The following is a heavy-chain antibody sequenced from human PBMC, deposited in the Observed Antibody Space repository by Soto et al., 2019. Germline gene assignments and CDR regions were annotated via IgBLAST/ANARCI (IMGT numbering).Heavy chain of an antibody. Sequence: GASVKVSCKASGYTFTGYYMHWVRQAPGQGLEWMGWINPNSGGTNYAQKFQGRVTMTRDTSISTAYMELSRLRSDDTAVYYCARDLSQRESSSWSAYYYYYGMDVWGQGTTVTVSS. J-gene: IGHJ6*02. D-gene: IGHD6-13*01. V-gene: IGHV1-2*02. CDR2: INPNSGGT. CDR1: GYTFTGYY. CDR3: ARDLSQRESSSWSAYYYYYGMDV.